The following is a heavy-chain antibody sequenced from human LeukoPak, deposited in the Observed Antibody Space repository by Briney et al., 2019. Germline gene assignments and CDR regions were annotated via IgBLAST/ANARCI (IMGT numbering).Heavy chain of an antibody. J-gene: IGHJ4*02. CDR3: ARQEYSSSDPFNY. CDR2: IYHSGST. CDR1: GYSISSGYY. Sequence: PSETLSLTCAVSGYSISSGYYWGWIRQPPGKGLECIGSIYHSGSTYYNPSLKSRVTISVDTSKNQFSLKVSSVTAADTAVYYCARQEYSSSDPFNYWGQGTLVTVSS. V-gene: IGHV4-38-2*01. D-gene: IGHD6-6*01.